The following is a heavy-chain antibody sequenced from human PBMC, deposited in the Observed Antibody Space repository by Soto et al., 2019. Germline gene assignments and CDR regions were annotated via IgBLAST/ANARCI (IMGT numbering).Heavy chain of an antibody. V-gene: IGHV4-59*08. J-gene: IGHJ4*02. Sequence: SETLSLTYTVSGGSIRNYYGGWFRQPPGKGLEWIGYIYYSGSTTYHPSLKSRVTISVDTSKNQFSLNLTSVTAADTAVYYCARLGGYYQAFDQWGQGSLVTVFS. D-gene: IGHD3-22*01. CDR3: ARLGGYYQAFDQ. CDR2: IYYSGST. CDR1: GGSIRNYY.